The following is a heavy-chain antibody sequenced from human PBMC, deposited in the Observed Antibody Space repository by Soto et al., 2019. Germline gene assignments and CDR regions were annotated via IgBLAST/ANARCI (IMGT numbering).Heavy chain of an antibody. CDR3: AFLFGGYSNYYYYYYGMDV. D-gene: IGHD4-4*01. V-gene: IGHV1-69*06. Sequence: SVKVSCKASGGTFSSYAISWVRQAPGQGLEWMGGIIPIFGTANYAQKFQGRVTITADKSTSTAYMELSSLRSEDTAVYYCAFLFGGYSNYYYYYYGMDVWGQGTTVTVSS. CDR1: GGTFSSYA. J-gene: IGHJ6*02. CDR2: IIPIFGTA.